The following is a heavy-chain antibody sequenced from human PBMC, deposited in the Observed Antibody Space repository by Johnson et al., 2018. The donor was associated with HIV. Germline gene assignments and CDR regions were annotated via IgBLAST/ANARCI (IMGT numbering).Heavy chain of an antibody. CDR1: GFTFRNYA. CDR3: AKGHYYDSSDYYNQRYAFDI. CDR2: LSYDGNNE. Sequence: QVQLVESGGGLVKPGGSLRLSCAASGFTFRNYAMHWVRQAPGKGLEWVAILSYDGNNEYYADSVKGRFTISRDNSKNTLYLQMNSLRAEDTAVYYCAKGHYYDSSDYYNQRYAFDIWGQGTMVTVSS. J-gene: IGHJ3*02. V-gene: IGHV3-30*04. D-gene: IGHD3-22*01.